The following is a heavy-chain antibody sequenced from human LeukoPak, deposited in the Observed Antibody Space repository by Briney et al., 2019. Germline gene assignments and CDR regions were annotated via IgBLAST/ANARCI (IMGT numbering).Heavy chain of an antibody. CDR2: ISGRDSST. CDR3: AKEQRYSNFEY. D-gene: IGHD1-14*01. Sequence: GGSLRLSCAASGFTFSSYAMNWVRQAPGKGLEWVSAISGRDSSTYYADSVKGRFTISRDNSKNTLYLQMNSLRAEDTAVYYCAKEQRYSNFEYWGQGTLVTVSS. J-gene: IGHJ4*02. CDR1: GFTFSSYA. V-gene: IGHV3-23*01.